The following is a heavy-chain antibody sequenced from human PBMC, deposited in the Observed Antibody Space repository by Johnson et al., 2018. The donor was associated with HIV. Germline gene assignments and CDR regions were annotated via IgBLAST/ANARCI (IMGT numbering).Heavy chain of an antibody. CDR3: ARDLNHFGGAFDI. V-gene: IGHV3-11*04. CDR1: GFTFNDYY. Sequence: QVQLVESGGGLVEPGGSLRLSCAASGFTFNDYYMTWIRQAPGKGLEWISYISNSGSTADYADSVKGRFTISRDNTKNFLYLQMNSLRAEDTAVYYCARDLNHFGGAFDIWGRGTRVTVSS. D-gene: IGHD3-16*01. J-gene: IGHJ3*02. CDR2: ISNSGSTA.